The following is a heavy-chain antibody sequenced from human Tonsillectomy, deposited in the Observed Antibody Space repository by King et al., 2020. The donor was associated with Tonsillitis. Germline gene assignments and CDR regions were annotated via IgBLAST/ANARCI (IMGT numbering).Heavy chain of an antibody. Sequence: QLVQSGAEVKKPGASVKVSCKASGYTFTGYYMHWVRQAPGQGLEWMGWVNPNSGGTNYAQKFQGRVTMTRDTSISTAYMELSRLRSDDTAVYYCATLGYCSSTSCYHYYYDMDVWGQGTTVTVSS. CDR2: VNPNSGGT. J-gene: IGHJ6*02. V-gene: IGHV1-2*02. CDR1: GYTFTGYY. D-gene: IGHD2-2*01. CDR3: ATLGYCSSTSCYHYYYDMDV.